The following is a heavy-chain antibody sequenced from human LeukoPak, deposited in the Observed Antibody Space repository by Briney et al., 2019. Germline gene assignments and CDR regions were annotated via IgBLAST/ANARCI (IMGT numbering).Heavy chain of an antibody. V-gene: IGHV4-34*01. J-gene: IGHJ5*02. CDR3: ARQTYYGSGSYYNRGNWFDP. CDR1: GGSFSGYY. Sequence: SETLSLTCAVYGGSFSGYYWSWIRQPPGKGLEWIGEINHSGSTNYNPSLKSRVTISVDTSTNSFSLELSSVTAADTAVYYCARQTYYGSGSYYNRGNWFDPWGQGTLVTVSS. CDR2: INHSGST. D-gene: IGHD3-10*01.